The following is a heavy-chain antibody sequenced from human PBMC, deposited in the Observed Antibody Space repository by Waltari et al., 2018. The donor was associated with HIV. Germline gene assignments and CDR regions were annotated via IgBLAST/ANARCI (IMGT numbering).Heavy chain of an antibody. V-gene: IGHV3-21*01. CDR2: MSSRSSYK. CDR3: ARDPRREPTLCYLDY. J-gene: IGHJ4*02. Sequence: EVQLVESGGGLVKPGGSLRLSCAASGFTFSSYSMHWVRQSPGKWVEWVSSMSSRSSYKYYGGSVKDRFTISRDDSKKSLYVQRNSRRAEDTAVYNCARDPRREPTLCYLDYWGQGTLVTVSS. D-gene: IGHD1-1*01. CDR1: GFTFSSYS.